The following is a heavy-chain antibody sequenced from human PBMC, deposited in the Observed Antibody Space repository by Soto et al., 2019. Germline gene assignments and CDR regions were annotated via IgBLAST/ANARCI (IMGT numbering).Heavy chain of an antibody. CDR1: GFTFSSYW. CDR2: IKQDGSEK. CDR3: ARDQPHRYYDFWSGYYKTHSAYYYYMDV. D-gene: IGHD3-3*01. V-gene: IGHV3-7*01. J-gene: IGHJ6*03. Sequence: PGGSLRLSCAASGFTFSSYWMSWVRQAPGKGLEWVANIKQDGSEKYYVDSVKGRFTISRDNAKNSLYLQMNSLRAEDTAVYYCARDQPHRYYDFWSGYYKTHSAYYYYMDVWGKGTTVTVSS.